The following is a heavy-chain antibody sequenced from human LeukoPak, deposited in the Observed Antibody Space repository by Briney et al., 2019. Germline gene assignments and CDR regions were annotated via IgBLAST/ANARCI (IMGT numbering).Heavy chain of an antibody. Sequence: SETLSLTCTVSGGSISSTSYYWGWIRQPPGKGLEWIGNIYYSGSTYYNPSLKSRVIIFVDTSKNQFSLNLSSVTAADTAVYYCAGDHGGSGSYYYYYYYGMDVWGQGTTVTVSS. CDR1: GGSISSTSYY. V-gene: IGHV4-39*07. CDR2: IYYSGST. J-gene: IGHJ6*02. CDR3: AGDHGGSGSYYYYYYYGMDV. D-gene: IGHD3-10*01.